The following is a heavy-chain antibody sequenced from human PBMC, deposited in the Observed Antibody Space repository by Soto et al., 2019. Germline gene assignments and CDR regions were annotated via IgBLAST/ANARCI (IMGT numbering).Heavy chain of an antibody. D-gene: IGHD1-1*01. CDR3: ARGGYGDY. Sequence: QVHLVQSGAEVKKPGASVKVSCKGSGYGFTTYGITWVRQAPGQGLEWMAWISAHNGNTNYAQKRQGRVTVTRDTSTSTAYMELRSLRSDDTAVYYCARGGYGDYWGQGALVTVSS. J-gene: IGHJ4*02. CDR2: ISAHNGNT. V-gene: IGHV1-18*01. CDR1: GYGFTTYG.